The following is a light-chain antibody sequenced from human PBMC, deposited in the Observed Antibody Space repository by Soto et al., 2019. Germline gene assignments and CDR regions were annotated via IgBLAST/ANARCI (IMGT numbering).Light chain of an antibody. J-gene: IGLJ2*01. V-gene: IGLV2-23*01. CDR1: SSGVESYNL. CDR3: PSYAGAVV. CDR2: EGS. Sequence: QSVLTQPASVSGSPGQSITLSCTRTSSGVESYNLVSWYQHHPGKAPKLIIYEGSQRPSGVSDRFSASESGDTASLTISGLQAEYEADYSCPSYAGAVVFGGGTKLTVL.